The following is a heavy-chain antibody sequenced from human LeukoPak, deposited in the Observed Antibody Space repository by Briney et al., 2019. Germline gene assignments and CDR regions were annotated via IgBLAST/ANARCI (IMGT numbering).Heavy chain of an antibody. CDR3: AREITMIVVVITRLFDY. V-gene: IGHV3-23*01. Sequence: GGSLRPSCAASGFTFSSYAMSWVRQAPGKGLEWVSAISGSGGSTYYADSVKGRFTISRDNSKNTLYLQVNSLRAEDTAVYYCAREITMIVVVITRLFDYWGQGTLVTVSS. D-gene: IGHD3-22*01. CDR1: GFTFSSYA. J-gene: IGHJ4*02. CDR2: ISGSGGST.